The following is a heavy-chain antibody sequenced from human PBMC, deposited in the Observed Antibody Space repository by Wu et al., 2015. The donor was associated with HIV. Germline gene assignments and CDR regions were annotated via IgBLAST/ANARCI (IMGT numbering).Heavy chain of an antibody. V-gene: IGHV1-2*02. J-gene: IGHJ4*02. Sequence: QVQLVQSGAEVKKPGASVKVSCKASGYTFSGYYMHWVRQASGQGLEWMGWINPNSGGTKYAQKFQGRVTMTRDTSISTAYMELSRLISDDTAVYYCASGSSSSEADFDYWGQGTLVTVSS. CDR3: ASGSSSSEADFDY. D-gene: IGHD6-6*01. CDR1: GYTFSGYY. CDR2: INPNSGGT.